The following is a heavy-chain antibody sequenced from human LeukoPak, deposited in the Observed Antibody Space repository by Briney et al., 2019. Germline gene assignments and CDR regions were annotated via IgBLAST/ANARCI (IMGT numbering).Heavy chain of an antibody. Sequence: GGSLRLSCAASGFTVSSNYMSWVRQAPGRWLEWVSVIYSGGRTYYADSVKGRFTISRDNSKNTLYLQMNSLRADDTAVYYCSRVAAAAGLVIDYWGQGTLVTVSS. D-gene: IGHD6-13*01. CDR2: IYSGGRT. CDR1: GFTVSSNY. CDR3: SRVAAAAGLVIDY. V-gene: IGHV3-53*01. J-gene: IGHJ4*02.